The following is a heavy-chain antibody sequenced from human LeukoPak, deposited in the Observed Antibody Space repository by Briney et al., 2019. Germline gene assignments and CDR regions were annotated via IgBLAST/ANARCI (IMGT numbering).Heavy chain of an antibody. CDR2: ISSSGSTV. Sequence: GGSLRLSCAASGFTFSSYSMNWVRQAPGKGLEWVSYISSSGSTVYYADSVKGRFTISRDNAKNSLYLQMNSLRAEDTAVYYCARPHPGGYIDYWGQGTLVTVSS. CDR1: GFTFSSYS. D-gene: IGHD2-15*01. V-gene: IGHV3-48*04. CDR3: ARPHPGGYIDY. J-gene: IGHJ4*02.